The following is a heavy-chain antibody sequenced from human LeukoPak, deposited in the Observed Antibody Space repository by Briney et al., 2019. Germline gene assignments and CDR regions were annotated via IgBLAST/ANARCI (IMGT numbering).Heavy chain of an antibody. Sequence: PGGSLRLSCAASGVTVNNNYMSWVRQAPGKGLEWVSIIYSDGSTYYADSVKGRFTISRDNSKNTLYLQMNSLRAEDTAVYYCARAGYNYGNTMDVWGQGTSVTVSS. CDR2: IYSDGST. CDR1: GVTVNNNY. J-gene: IGHJ6*02. V-gene: IGHV3-66*01. D-gene: IGHD5-18*01. CDR3: ARAGYNYGNTMDV.